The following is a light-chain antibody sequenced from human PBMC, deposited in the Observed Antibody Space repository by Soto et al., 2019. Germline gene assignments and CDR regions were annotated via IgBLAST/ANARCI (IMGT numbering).Light chain of an antibody. Sequence: ASRMTQSPSPFSASTGDRLPITCPASQDIAIYLAWYQQKPGEAPKLLIYAASTLHGGVPERFSGSGSGTDFTLTISSLQPEDFATYYCQQSYSTPRTFGQGTKVDI. V-gene: IGKV1-8*01. CDR3: QQSYSTPRT. CDR1: QDIAIY. CDR2: AAS. J-gene: IGKJ1*01.